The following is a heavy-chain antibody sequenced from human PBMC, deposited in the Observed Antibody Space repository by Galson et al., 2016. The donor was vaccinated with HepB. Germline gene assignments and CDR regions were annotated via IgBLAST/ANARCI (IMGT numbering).Heavy chain of an antibody. CDR1: GYRFPTYG. V-gene: IGHV1-18*04. Sequence: SVKVSCKASGYRFPTYGISWVRQAPGQGLEWLGWISANSGNTSYAQKFQDRVTMTRDTSASTVYMDLRSLRSDDTAVYYCARDVQFRFDYWGQGTLVTVSS. D-gene: IGHD4-11*01. CDR2: ISANSGNT. CDR3: ARDVQFRFDY. J-gene: IGHJ4*02.